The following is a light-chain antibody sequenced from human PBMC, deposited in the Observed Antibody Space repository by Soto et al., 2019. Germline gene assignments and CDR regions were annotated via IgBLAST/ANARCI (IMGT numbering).Light chain of an antibody. J-gene: IGKJ1*01. V-gene: IGKV1-5*01. Sequence: DIQLTPSPSTLSADVGERVTLTCLASQSISTWLAWYQQKPGKAPNLLIYDASNLESGVPSRFSGSGSGTEFTLTISSLQPDDFATYYCQQYNSYSLTFGQGTKVDI. CDR3: QQYNSYSLT. CDR1: QSISTW. CDR2: DAS.